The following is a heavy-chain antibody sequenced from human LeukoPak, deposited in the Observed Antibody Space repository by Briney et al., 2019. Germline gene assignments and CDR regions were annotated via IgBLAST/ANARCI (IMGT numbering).Heavy chain of an antibody. V-gene: IGHV3-48*03. CDR2: ISSSGSTI. CDR1: GFTFSSYE. CDR3: AKWSRYYDSSGYFDY. D-gene: IGHD3-22*01. Sequence: GGSLRLSCAASGFTFSSYEMNWVRQAPGKGLEWVSYISSSGSTIYYADSVKGRFTISRDNAKNSLYLQMNSLRAEDTAVYYCAKWSRYYDSSGYFDYWGQGTLVTVSS. J-gene: IGHJ4*02.